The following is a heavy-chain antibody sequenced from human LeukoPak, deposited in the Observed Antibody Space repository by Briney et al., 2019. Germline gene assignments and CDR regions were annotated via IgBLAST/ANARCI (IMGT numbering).Heavy chain of an antibody. J-gene: IGHJ4*02. V-gene: IGHV1-2*02. CDR2: INPNSGGT. CDR3: ARDPSSSSPFDY. D-gene: IGHD6-6*01. Sequence: ASVKVSCKASGYTFTGYYMHWVRQAPGPGLEWMGWINPNSGGTNYAQKFQGRVTTTRDTSVSTAYMELSRLRSDDTAVFYCARDPSSSSPFDYWGQGTLVTVSS. CDR1: GYTFTGYY.